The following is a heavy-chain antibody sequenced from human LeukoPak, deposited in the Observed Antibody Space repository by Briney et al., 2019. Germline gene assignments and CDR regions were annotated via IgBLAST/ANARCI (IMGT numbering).Heavy chain of an antibody. V-gene: IGHV1-2*02. CDR2: INPNSGGT. CDR1: GYTFTGYY. D-gene: IGHD6-13*01. CDR3: ARESPVLDSSSPYYFDY. J-gene: IGHJ4*02. Sequence: ASVKVSCKASGYTFTGYYMHWVRQAPGQGLEWMGWINPNSGGTNYAQKFQGRVTMTRDTSISTAYMELSRLRSDDTAVYYCARESPVLDSSSPYYFDYWGQGTLVTVSS.